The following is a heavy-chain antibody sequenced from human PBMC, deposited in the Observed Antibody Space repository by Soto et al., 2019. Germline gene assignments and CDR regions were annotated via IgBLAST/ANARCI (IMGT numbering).Heavy chain of an antibody. CDR2: INSDGSST. D-gene: IGHD6-13*01. CDR1: GFTFSSYW. CDR3: ASPYSSSWSQGFDP. Sequence: VGSLRLSCAASGFTFSSYWMHWVRQAPGKGLVWVSRINSDGSSTSYADSVKGRFTISRDNAKNTLYLQMNSLRAEDTAVYYCASPYSSSWSQGFDPWGQGTLVTVSS. V-gene: IGHV3-74*01. J-gene: IGHJ5*02.